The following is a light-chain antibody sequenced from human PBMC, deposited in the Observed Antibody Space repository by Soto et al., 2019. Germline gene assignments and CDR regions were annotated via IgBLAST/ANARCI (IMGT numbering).Light chain of an antibody. CDR1: SSDVGSYNL. CDR3: CSYAGITTYYV. V-gene: IGLV2-23*01. Sequence: QSALTQPASVSGSPGQSITISCTGTSSDVGSYNLVSWYQQHPGEAPKLMIYWGTKRPSGVSNRFSGSKSGNTASLTISGLQAEDEADYYCCSYAGITTYYVFGTGTKLTVL. J-gene: IGLJ1*01. CDR2: WGT.